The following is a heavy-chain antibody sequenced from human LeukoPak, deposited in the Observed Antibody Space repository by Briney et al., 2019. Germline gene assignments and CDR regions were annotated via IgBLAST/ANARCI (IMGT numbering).Heavy chain of an antibody. V-gene: IGHV1-18*01. CDR2: ISAYNGNT. J-gene: IGHJ4*02. Sequence: ASVKVSCKASGYTFTSYGISWVRQAPGQGLEWMGWISAYNGNTNYAQKLQGRVTMTTDTSTSTAYMELRSLRSDDTAVYYCARASYYDYVWGSYRYRHWGQGTLATVSS. D-gene: IGHD3-16*02. CDR1: GYTFTSYG. CDR3: ARASYYDYVWGSYRYRH.